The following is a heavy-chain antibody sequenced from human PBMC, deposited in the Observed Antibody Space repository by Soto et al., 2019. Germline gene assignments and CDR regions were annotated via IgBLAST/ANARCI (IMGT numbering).Heavy chain of an antibody. J-gene: IGHJ3*02. CDR1: GFTFRNYA. CDR2: IGGGGGTT. V-gene: IGHV3-23*01. CDR3: AKRASSSSRGAFDI. D-gene: IGHD6-6*01. Sequence: VQLLESGGDLVQPGGSLILSCAASGFTFRNYAMSWVRQAPGKGLEWVSGIGGGGGTTYYAESVKGRSTISRDSSKNTLYLQMDSLRAEDTALYYCAKRASSSSRGAFDIWGLGTMVTVSS.